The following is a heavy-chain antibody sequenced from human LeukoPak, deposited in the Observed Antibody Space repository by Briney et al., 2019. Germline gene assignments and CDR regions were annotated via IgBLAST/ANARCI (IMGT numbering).Heavy chain of an antibody. CDR3: ARGRNGYQAKIKAFDY. Sequence: SETLSLTCAVYGGSSSGYYWSWIRQPPGKGLEWIGEINHSGSTNYNPSLKSRVTISVDTSKNRFSLELSSVTAADTAVYYCARGRNGYQAKIKAFDYWGQGTLVTVSS. J-gene: IGHJ4*02. CDR2: INHSGST. D-gene: IGHD5-18*01. V-gene: IGHV4-34*01. CDR1: GGSSSGYY.